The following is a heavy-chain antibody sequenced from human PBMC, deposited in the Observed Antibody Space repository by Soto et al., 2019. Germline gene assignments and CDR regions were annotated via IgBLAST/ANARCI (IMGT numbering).Heavy chain of an antibody. V-gene: IGHV3-7*03. CDR2: IKQDGSEK. Sequence: PGGSLRLSCAASGFTFSSYWMSWVRQAPGKGLEWVANIKQDGSEKYYVDSVKGRFTISRDNAKNSLYLQMNSLRAEDTAVYYCARDSGKSRIAAADGMDVWGQGTTVTVSS. J-gene: IGHJ6*02. D-gene: IGHD6-13*01. CDR1: GFTFSSYW. CDR3: ARDSGKSRIAAADGMDV.